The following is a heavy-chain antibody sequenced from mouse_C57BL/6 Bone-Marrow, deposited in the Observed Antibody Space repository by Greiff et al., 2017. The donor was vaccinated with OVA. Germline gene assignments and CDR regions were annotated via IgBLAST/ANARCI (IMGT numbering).Heavy chain of an antibody. D-gene: IGHD1-1*01. CDR3: ARDGSCRYAMDY. V-gene: IGHV1-54*01. Sequence: QVQLQQSGAELVRPGTSVKVSCKASGYAFTNYLIAWVKQRPGQGLEWIGVINPGSGGTNYNEKFKGKATLTADKSSSTAYMQLSSLTSEDSAVYIGARDGSCRYAMDYWGQGTSVTVSA. J-gene: IGHJ4*01. CDR2: INPGSGGT. CDR1: GYAFTNYL.